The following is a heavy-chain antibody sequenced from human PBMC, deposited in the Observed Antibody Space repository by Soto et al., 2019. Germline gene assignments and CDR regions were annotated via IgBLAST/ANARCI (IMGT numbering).Heavy chain of an antibody. CDR2: ISAYNGNT. Sequence: QVQLVQSGAEGKKPGASVKLSCKASGCTFTSYGISWVRQAPGQGLEWMGWISAYNGNTNYAQKLQGRVTMTTDTSTSTAYTELRSLRSDDTAVYYCARALGNYDSSGFLVYCGQGTLVTVSS. J-gene: IGHJ4*02. CDR3: ARALGNYDSSGFLVY. CDR1: GCTFTSYG. V-gene: IGHV1-18*01. D-gene: IGHD3-22*01.